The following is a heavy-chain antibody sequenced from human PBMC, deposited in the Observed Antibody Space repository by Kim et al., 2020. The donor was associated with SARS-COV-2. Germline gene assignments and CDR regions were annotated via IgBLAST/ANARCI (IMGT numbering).Heavy chain of an antibody. Sequence: GGSLRLSCAASGFTFSSYAMSWVRQAPGKGLEWVSAISGSGGSTYYADSVKGRFTISRDNSKNTLYLQMNSLRAEDTAVYYCARATTYYYGSGSYYRDDYWGQGTLVTVSS. D-gene: IGHD3-10*01. V-gene: IGHV3-23*01. CDR3: ARATTYYYGSGSYYRDDY. CDR1: GFTFSSYA. J-gene: IGHJ4*02. CDR2: ISGSGGST.